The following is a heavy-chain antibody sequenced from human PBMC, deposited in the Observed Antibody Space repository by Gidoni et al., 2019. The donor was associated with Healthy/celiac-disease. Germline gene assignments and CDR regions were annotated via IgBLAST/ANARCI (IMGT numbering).Heavy chain of an antibody. CDR2: SYPGDSDT. D-gene: IGHD1-1*01. CDR3: ARHSVWAVNWNLDY. Sequence: EVQLVQSGAEVKKPGESLKISCTGYGDSFTSYWIGWVRQMPGKGLEWMGISYPGDSDTRYSPSFQGQVTISAAKSISTAYLQWSSLKASDTAMYYCARHSVWAVNWNLDYWGQGTLVTVSS. V-gene: IGHV5-51*01. J-gene: IGHJ4*02. CDR1: GDSFTSYW.